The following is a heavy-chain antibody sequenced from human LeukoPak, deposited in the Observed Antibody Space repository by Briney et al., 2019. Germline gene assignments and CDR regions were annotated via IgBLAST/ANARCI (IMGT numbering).Heavy chain of an antibody. CDR3: ARDPKSQLLLDY. CDR1: GYTLTGYY. V-gene: IGHV1-2*02. J-gene: IGHJ4*02. CDR2: IKAYSGDI. Sequence: ASVTVSCKASGYTLTGYYMQWVRQAPGQGLEWMGWIKAYSGDINYAQKFQGRVTLTRDTSSSTAYMELSRLTSGDTAVYYCARDPKSQLLLDYWGQGTLVTVSS. D-gene: IGHD2-2*01.